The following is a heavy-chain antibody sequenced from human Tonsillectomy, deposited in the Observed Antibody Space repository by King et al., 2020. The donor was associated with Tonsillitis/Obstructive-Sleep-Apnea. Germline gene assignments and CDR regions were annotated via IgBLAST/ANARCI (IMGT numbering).Heavy chain of an antibody. CDR3: AGQNLWGYYFDY. D-gene: IGHD7-27*01. CDR2: INNSGST. Sequence: VQLQQWGAGLLKPSETLSLTCAVYGGSFSGYNWTWIRQPPGNGLEWIGEINNSGSTTYDPSLKSRVTISLDTSKNQFSLKLSSVTAADTAVYYCAGQNLWGYYFDYWGQGTPVTVSS. V-gene: IGHV4-34*01. J-gene: IGHJ4*02. CDR1: GGSFSGYN.